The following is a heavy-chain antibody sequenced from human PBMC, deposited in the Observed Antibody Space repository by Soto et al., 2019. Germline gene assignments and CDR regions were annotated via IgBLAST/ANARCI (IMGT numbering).Heavy chain of an antibody. Sequence: GESLKISCKGSGYSFTRYWIGWVRQMPGKGLEWMGIIYPGDSDTRYSPSFQGQITISADKSISTAYLQWGSLKASDTAMYYCATTLNHVEVSVAMDDAFDMWGRGTRVTVSS. CDR2: IYPGDSDT. CDR1: GYSFTRYW. V-gene: IGHV5-51*01. J-gene: IGHJ3*02. D-gene: IGHD2-2*01. CDR3: ATTLNHVEVSVAMDDAFDM.